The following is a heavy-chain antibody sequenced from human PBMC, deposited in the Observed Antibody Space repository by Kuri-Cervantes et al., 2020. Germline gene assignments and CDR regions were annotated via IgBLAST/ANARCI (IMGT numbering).Heavy chain of an antibody. CDR2: IIPMFGTA. CDR3: ARGTAVTTLNY. J-gene: IGHJ4*02. D-gene: IGHD4-17*01. Sequence: SVKVSCKASGGSFNSYGFSWVRQAPGQGLEWMGGIIPMFGTANYAQKFQGRVTITADKSTSTAYMELRSLRSDDTAVYYCARGTAVTTLNYWGQGTLVTVSS. CDR1: GGSFNSYG. V-gene: IGHV1-69*06.